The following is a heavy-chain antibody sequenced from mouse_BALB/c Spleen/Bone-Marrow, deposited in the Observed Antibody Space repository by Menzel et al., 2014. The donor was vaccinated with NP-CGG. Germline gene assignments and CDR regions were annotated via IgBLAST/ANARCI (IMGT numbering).Heavy chain of an antibody. V-gene: IGHV1S81*02. J-gene: IGHJ3*01. CDR2: INPSNGGT. CDR1: GYTFTNYY. Sequence: LVESGAELVKPGASVKLSCKASGYTFTNYYRYWVKQRPGQGLEWIGEINPSNGGTNFNEKFKGTATLTVDKSSSTVYMQLSSLTSEDSAVYYCTQLGRFAYWGQGTLVTVSA. D-gene: IGHD4-1*02. CDR3: TQLGRFAY.